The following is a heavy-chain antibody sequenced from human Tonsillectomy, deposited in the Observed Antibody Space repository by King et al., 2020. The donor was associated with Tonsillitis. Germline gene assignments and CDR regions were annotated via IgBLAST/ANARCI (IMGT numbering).Heavy chain of an antibody. CDR2: IYYSGTT. D-gene: IGHD4-17*01. V-gene: IGHV4-59*01. CDR1: GGSISSYY. CDR3: ARDDYGDYLRY. J-gene: IGHJ4*02. Sequence: VQLQESGPGLVKPSETLSLTCTVSGGSISSYYWSWIRQPPGKGLEWIGYIYYSGTTNYNPSLKIRVTISVDTSKNQFSMKLSSVTAADTAVYYCARDDYGDYLRYWGQGTLVTVSS.